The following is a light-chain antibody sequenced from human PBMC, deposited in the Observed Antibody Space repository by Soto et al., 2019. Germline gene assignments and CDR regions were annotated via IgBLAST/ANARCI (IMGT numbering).Light chain of an antibody. J-gene: IGKJ3*01. CDR1: QSVSSY. Sequence: EIVLTQSPATLSLSPGERATLSCRASQSVSSYLAWYQHKPGQAPRLLIYDASNRATGIPARLSGSGSGTDFTLTISSLEPEDFAVYYCQQRSNWPRFTFGPGTKVDIK. CDR2: DAS. V-gene: IGKV3-11*01. CDR3: QQRSNWPRFT.